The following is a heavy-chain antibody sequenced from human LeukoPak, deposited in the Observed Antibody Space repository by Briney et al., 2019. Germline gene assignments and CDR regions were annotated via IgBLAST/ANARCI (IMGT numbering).Heavy chain of an antibody. J-gene: IGHJ4*02. V-gene: IGHV3-48*01. CDR1: GFTFSSYS. CDR3: ARQGLYYDSSGYDY. CDR2: ISSSSSTI. D-gene: IGHD3-22*01. Sequence: GGSLRLSCAASGFTFSSYSMNWVRQAPGKGLEWVSYISSSSSTIYYADSVKGRFTISRDNAKNSLYLQMNSLRAEDTAVYYCARQGLYYDSSGYDYWGQGTLVTVSS.